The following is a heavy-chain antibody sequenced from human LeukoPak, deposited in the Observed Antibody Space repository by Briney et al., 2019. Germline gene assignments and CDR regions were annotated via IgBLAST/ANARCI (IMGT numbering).Heavy chain of an antibody. J-gene: IGHJ4*02. CDR2: INHSGST. CDR3: ASQYYYDSSGYRTF. D-gene: IGHD3-22*01. Sequence: SEILSLTCAVYGGSFSGYYWSWIRQPPGKGLEWIGEINHSGSTNYNPSLKSRVTISVDTSKNQFSLKLSSVTAADTAVYYCASQYYYDSSGYRTFWGQGTLVTVSS. V-gene: IGHV4-34*01. CDR1: GGSFSGYY.